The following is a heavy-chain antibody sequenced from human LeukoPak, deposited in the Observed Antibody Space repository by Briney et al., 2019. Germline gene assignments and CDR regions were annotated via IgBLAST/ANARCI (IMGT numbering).Heavy chain of an antibody. D-gene: IGHD1-26*01. CDR2: IYYSGST. CDR3: ARDQVGLDYYYGMDV. CDR1: GGSISSYY. Sequence: PSETLSLTCTVSGGSISSYYWSWIRQPPGKGLEWIGYIYYSGSTNYNPSLKSRVTISVDTSKNQFSLKLSSVTAADTAVYYCARDQVGLDYYYGMDVWGQGTTVTVSS. V-gene: IGHV4-59*12. J-gene: IGHJ6*02.